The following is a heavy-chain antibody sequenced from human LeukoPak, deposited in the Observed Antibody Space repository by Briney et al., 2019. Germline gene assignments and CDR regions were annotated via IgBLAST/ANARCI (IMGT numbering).Heavy chain of an antibody. CDR2: INHSEST. J-gene: IGHJ5*02. CDR1: GGSFRGYY. V-gene: IGHV4-34*01. CDR3: ARARSLIVVVPAARHNWFDP. D-gene: IGHD2-2*01. Sequence: SETLSLTCAVYGGSFRGYYWSWIRQPPGKGLEWSGEINHSESTNYNTSLKSRVTISVDTSKNPFTLQLSLVTAADAAVYYCARARSLIVVVPAARHNWFDPWGQGTLVTVSS.